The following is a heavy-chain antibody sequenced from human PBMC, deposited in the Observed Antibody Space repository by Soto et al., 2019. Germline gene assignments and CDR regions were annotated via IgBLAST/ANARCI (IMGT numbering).Heavy chain of an antibody. Sequence: GGSLRLSCAASGFTFSSYSMNWVRQAPGKGLEWVSYISSSSSTIYYADSVKGRFTISRDNAKNSLYLQMNSLRAEDTAVYYCARGVGCSGGSCNFDNWGQGTLGTVAS. CDR3: ARGVGCSGGSCNFDN. CDR2: ISSSSSTI. V-gene: IGHV3-48*01. J-gene: IGHJ4*02. CDR1: GFTFSSYS. D-gene: IGHD2-15*01.